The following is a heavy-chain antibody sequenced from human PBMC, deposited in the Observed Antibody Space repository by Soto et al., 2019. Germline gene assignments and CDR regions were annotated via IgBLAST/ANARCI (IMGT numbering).Heavy chain of an antibody. V-gene: IGHV3-15*01. CDR1: GSTFSNAW. Sequence: EVQLVESGGGLVKPGGSLRLSCAASGSTFSNAWMSWVRQAPGKGLEWVGRVKNKSNGGTTDYAASVKGRFTISRDDSKNTLYLQMNSLKTEDTAVYYCTTLGFDPCGQGTLVTVSS. J-gene: IGHJ5*02. CDR2: VKNKSNGGTT. CDR3: TTLGFDP.